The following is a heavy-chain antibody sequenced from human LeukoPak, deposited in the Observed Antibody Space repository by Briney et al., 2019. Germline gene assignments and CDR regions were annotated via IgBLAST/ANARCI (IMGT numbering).Heavy chain of an antibody. V-gene: IGHV3-23*01. Sequence: GGSLRLSCAASGFTFSSYSMNWVRQAPGKGLEWVSALSGSGGSTYYADSVKGRFTISRDNSKNTLFLQMNSLRAEDTAVYYCAKDPYSTRPTYFDYWGQGTLVTVSS. D-gene: IGHD2-21*01. CDR3: AKDPYSTRPTYFDY. CDR1: GFTFSSYS. CDR2: LSGSGGST. J-gene: IGHJ4*02.